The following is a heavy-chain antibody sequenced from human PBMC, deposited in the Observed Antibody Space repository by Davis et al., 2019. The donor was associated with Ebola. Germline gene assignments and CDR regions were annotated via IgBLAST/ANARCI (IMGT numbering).Heavy chain of an antibody. J-gene: IGHJ6*02. CDR1: GGSFSGYY. D-gene: IGHD2-2*01. Sequence: MPSETLSLTCAVYGGSFSGYYWSWIRQPPGKGLEWIGEINHSGSTYYNPSLKSRVTISVDTSKNQFSLKLSSVTAADTAVYYCARVPAVYYYYYGMDVWGQGTTVTVSS. CDR3: ARVPAVYYYYYGMDV. CDR2: INHSGST. V-gene: IGHV4-34*01.